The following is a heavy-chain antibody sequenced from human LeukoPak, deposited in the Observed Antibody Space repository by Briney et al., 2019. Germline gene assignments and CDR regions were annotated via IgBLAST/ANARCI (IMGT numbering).Heavy chain of an antibody. D-gene: IGHD2-2*01. CDR2: ISTYNGNT. CDR1: GYTFTSCG. Sequence: ASVKVSCKASGYTFTSCGISWVRQAPGQWLEWMGGISTYNGNTNYARKLRGRVTMTTDTSTSTAYMELRSLRSDNTAVYYCARDQAYCSIITCPFDYWGQGTLVTVSS. J-gene: IGHJ4*02. CDR3: ARDQAYCSIITCPFDY. V-gene: IGHV1-18*01.